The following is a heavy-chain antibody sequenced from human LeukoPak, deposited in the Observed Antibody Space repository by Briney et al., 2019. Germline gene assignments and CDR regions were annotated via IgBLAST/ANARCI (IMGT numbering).Heavy chain of an antibody. V-gene: IGHV3-21*01. CDR2: ISSSSSYI. CDR1: GFTFSSYS. Sequence: GGSLRLSCAASGFTFSSYSMNWVRQAPGKGLEWVSSISSSSSYIYYADSVKGRFTISRDNAKNSLYLQMNSLRAEDTAVYYCXRDXWXXAXXXXXDYGXXGTLVTVS. J-gene: IGHJ4*01. D-gene: IGHD6-13*01. CDR3: XRDXWXXAXXXXXDY.